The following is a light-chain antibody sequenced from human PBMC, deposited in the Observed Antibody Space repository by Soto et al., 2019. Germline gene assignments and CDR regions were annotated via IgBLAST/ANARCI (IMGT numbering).Light chain of an antibody. CDR1: QSISSY. Sequence: DIQMTQSPSSLCSSLGDRVTITCGASQSISSYLNWYQQKPGKAPKLLIYAASSLQSGVPSRFSVSGSGTDFTLTISRLKNEDFATYYCQQSYSTTQTFCQGTKVDIK. CDR2: AAS. J-gene: IGKJ1*01. CDR3: QQSYSTTQT. V-gene: IGKV1-39*01.